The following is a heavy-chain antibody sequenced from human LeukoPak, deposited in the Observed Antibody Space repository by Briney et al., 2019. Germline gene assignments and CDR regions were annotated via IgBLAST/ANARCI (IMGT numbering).Heavy chain of an antibody. D-gene: IGHD6-6*01. J-gene: IGHJ4*02. CDR1: GSTFSNAW. CDR2: IKSKTDGGTT. V-gene: IGHV3-15*01. CDR3: TTDPSIAARRVVDY. Sequence: GGSVRLSCAASGSTFSNAWMSWVRQAPGKGLEWVGRIKSKTDGGTTDYAAPVKGRFTISRDDSKNTLYLQMNSLKTEDTAVYYCTTDPSIAARRVVDYWGQGTLVTVSS.